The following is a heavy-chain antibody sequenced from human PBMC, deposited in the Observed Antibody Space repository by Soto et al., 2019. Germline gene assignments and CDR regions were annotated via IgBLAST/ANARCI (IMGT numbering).Heavy chain of an antibody. CDR3: AKLGRERSYFDF. J-gene: IGHJ4*02. CDR2: IGWNGGSI. D-gene: IGHD1-26*01. Sequence: PGGSLRLSCAASGFTFGDSVMHWVRQAPGKGLEWASGIGWNGGSIAYADSVKGRFTISRDNAKSSLHLQMNSLRLEDTALYYCAKLGRERSYFDFWGQGTQVTVSS. V-gene: IGHV3-9*01. CDR1: GFTFGDSV.